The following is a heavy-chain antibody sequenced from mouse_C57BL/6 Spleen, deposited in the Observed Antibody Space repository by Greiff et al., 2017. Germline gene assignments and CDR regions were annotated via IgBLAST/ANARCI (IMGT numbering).Heavy chain of an antibody. V-gene: IGHV5-17*01. J-gene: IGHJ4*01. D-gene: IGHD1-1*01. Sequence: DVMLVESGGGLVKPGGSLKLSCAASGFTFSDYGMHWVRQAPEKGLEWVAYISSGSSTIYYADTVKGRFTISRDNAKNTLFLQMTSLRSEDTARYYCARVVAHYYAMDYWGQGTSVTVSS. CDR1: GFTFSDYG. CDR3: ARVVAHYYAMDY. CDR2: ISSGSSTI.